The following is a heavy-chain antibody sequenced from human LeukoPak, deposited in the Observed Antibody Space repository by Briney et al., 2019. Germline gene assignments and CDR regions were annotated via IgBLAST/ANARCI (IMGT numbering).Heavy chain of an antibody. CDR3: ARAAGAYDGSGSYNWFDP. CDR2: IYYSGST. CDR1: GGSISSSSYY. Sequence: PSETLSLTCTVSGGSISSSSYYWGWIRQPPGKGLEWIGSIYYSGSTYYNPSLKSRVTISVDTSKNQFSLRLSSVTAADTAVYYCARAAGAYDGSGSYNWFDPWGQGTLVTVSS. J-gene: IGHJ5*02. D-gene: IGHD3-10*01. V-gene: IGHV4-39*01.